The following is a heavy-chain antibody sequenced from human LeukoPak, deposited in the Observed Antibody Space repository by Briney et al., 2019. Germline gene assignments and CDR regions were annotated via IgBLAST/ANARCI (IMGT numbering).Heavy chain of an antibody. D-gene: IGHD2/OR15-2a*01. J-gene: IGHJ4*02. CDR1: GFTFSSYA. CDR3: AKVRDPRRSFDTFDY. V-gene: IGHV3-23*01. CDR2: ISGSGGST. Sequence: GGSLRLSCAASGFTFSSYAMSWVCQAPGKGLEWVSAISGSGGSTYYADSVKGRFTISRDNSKNTLYLQMNSLRAEDTAVYYCAKVRDPRRSFDTFDYWGQGTLVTVSS.